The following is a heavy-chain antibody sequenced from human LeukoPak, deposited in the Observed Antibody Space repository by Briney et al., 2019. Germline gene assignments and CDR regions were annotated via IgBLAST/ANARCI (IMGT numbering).Heavy chain of an antibody. Sequence: SETQSLTCAVYGGSFSAYYWSWIRQPPGKGLEWIGEINHSGSTNYNPSLKSRVTISVDTSKKQISLKLNSVTAADTAVYYCAGIVGPRHDAFDIWGQGTMVTVSS. V-gene: IGHV4-34*01. CDR2: INHSGST. CDR1: GGSFSAYY. CDR3: AGIVGPRHDAFDI. J-gene: IGHJ3*02. D-gene: IGHD1-26*01.